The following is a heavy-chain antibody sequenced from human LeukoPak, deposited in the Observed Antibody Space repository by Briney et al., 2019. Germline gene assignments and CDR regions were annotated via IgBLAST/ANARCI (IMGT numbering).Heavy chain of an antibody. CDR1: GGTFSSCA. Sequence: SVKVSCKASGGTFSSCAISWVRQAPGQGLEWMGGIIPIFGTANYAQKFQGRVTITTDESTSTAYMELSSLRSEDTAVYYCARENIVVVPAAIRYFDYWGQGTLVSVSS. CDR3: ARENIVVVPAAIRYFDY. D-gene: IGHD2-2*01. CDR2: IIPIFGTA. J-gene: IGHJ4*02. V-gene: IGHV1-69*05.